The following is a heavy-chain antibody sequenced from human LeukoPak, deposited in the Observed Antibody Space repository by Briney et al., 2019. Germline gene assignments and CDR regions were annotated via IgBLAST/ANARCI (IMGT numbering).Heavy chain of an antibody. CDR3: ARDPERVGAFDI. D-gene: IGHD1-1*01. CDR1: GFTFSTHG. CDR2: IRYDGINK. V-gene: IGHV3-30*02. J-gene: IGHJ3*02. Sequence: GGSLRLSCAASGFTFSTHGMHWVRQAPGKGLEWVAFIRYDGINKYYADSVKGRFTISRDNSKNTLYLQMNSLRAEDTAVYYCARDPERVGAFDIWGQGTMVTVSS.